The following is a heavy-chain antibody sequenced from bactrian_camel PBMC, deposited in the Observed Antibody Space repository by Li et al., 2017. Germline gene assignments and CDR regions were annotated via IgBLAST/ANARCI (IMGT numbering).Heavy chain of an antibody. CDR2: ITTGTGNT. J-gene: IGHJ4*01. V-gene: IGHV3S1*01. D-gene: IGHD2*01. CDR1: GYTDRRNW. Sequence: VQLVESGGGSVQAGGSLRLSCVISGYTDRRNWMGWFRQAPGQEREGVATITTGTGNTDYADSVKGRFTISQDGAENTVYLQMERLKSEDTALYYCTTRISECVYYTSSDGCYSHRGQGTQVTVS.